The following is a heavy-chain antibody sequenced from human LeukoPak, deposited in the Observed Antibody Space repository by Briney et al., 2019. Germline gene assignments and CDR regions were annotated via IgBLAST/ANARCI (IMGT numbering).Heavy chain of an antibody. CDR1: GFTFSSYS. Sequence: GGSLRLSCAASGFTFSSYSMNWVRQAPGKGLEWVSSISSSSSYIYYADSVKGRFTISRDSSKNTLFLHMNTLRAEDTAVYYCAKGGGSYYYFDYWGQGTLVTVSS. J-gene: IGHJ4*02. CDR2: ISSSSSYI. V-gene: IGHV3-21*04. CDR3: AKGGGSYYYFDY. D-gene: IGHD1-26*01.